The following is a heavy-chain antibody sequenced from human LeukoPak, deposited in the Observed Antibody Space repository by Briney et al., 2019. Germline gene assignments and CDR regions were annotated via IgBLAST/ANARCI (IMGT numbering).Heavy chain of an antibody. Sequence: GGSLRLSCAASGFTFSSYGMHWVRQAPGKGLEWVAVISYDGSNKYYADSVKGRFTISRDNSKNTLYLQMNSLRAEDAAVYYCARTTGERGGDAFDIWGQGTMVTVSS. V-gene: IGHV3-30*03. D-gene: IGHD4-17*01. CDR2: ISYDGSNK. CDR1: GFTFSSYG. CDR3: ARTTGERGGDAFDI. J-gene: IGHJ3*02.